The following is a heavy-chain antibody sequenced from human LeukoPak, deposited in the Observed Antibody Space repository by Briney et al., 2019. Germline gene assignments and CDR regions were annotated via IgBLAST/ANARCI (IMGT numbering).Heavy chain of an antibody. J-gene: IGHJ4*02. Sequence: GGSLRLSCAASGFTFSSYAMSWVRQAPGKGLEWVSAISGSGGSTYYADSVKGRFTTSRDNSKNTLYLQMNSLRAEDTAVYYCAKDPAAYDYVWGSYRFGYWGQGTLVTVSS. CDR3: AKDPAAYDYVWGSYRFGY. CDR1: GFTFSSYA. CDR2: ISGSGGST. V-gene: IGHV3-23*01. D-gene: IGHD3-16*02.